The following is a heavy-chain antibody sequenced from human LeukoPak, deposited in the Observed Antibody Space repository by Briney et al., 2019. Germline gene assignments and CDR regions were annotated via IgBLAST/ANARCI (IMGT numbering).Heavy chain of an antibody. CDR2: ISSSSSYI. CDR1: GFTFSSYS. CDR3: ARVIYYDSSGNNIYYYYGVDV. D-gene: IGHD3-22*01. Sequence: PGGSLRLSCAASGFTFSSYSMNWVRQAPGKGLEWVSSISSSSSYIYYADSVKGRFTISRDNAKNSLYLQMNSLRAEDTAVYYCARVIYYDSSGNNIYYYYGVDVWGQGTTVTVSS. V-gene: IGHV3-21*01. J-gene: IGHJ6*02.